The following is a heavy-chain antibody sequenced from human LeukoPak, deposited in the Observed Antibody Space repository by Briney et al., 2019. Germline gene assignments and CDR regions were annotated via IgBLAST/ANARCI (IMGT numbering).Heavy chain of an antibody. J-gene: IGHJ3*02. V-gene: IGHV1-3*04. CDR3: ATSLLPGSGYFDWSMAFDI. Sequence: GASVKVSCKASGYTFNKYAIHWVRQAPGQRLEWMGWINTGDGTTRYSQRLQDRVTITRDTSATTAYMELSSLRSDDTAVYYCATSLLPGSGYFDWSMAFDIWGQGTMVTVSS. CDR2: INTGDGTT. CDR1: GYTFNKYA. D-gene: IGHD3-9*01.